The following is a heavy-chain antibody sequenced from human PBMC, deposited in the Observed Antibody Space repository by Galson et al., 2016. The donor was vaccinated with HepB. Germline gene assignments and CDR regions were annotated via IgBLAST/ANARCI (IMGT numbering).Heavy chain of an antibody. CDR3: VYYCARDCSGGTCYGTT. D-gene: IGHD2-15*01. CDR1: GYTFTSYG. Sequence: SVKVSCKASGYTFTSYGISWMRQAPGQGLEWMGWISAYNGNTNYAQKLQGRVTMTTDTSTSTAYMELRSPRSDDTADDTAVYYCARDCSGGTCYGTTWGQGTLVTVSS. V-gene: IGHV1-18*01. CDR2: ISAYNGNT. J-gene: IGHJ5*02.